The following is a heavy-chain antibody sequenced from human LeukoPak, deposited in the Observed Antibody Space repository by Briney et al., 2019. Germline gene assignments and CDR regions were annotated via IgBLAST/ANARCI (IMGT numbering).Heavy chain of an antibody. V-gene: IGHV4-59*01. D-gene: IGHD4-23*01. CDR1: GGSISSYY. CDR3: ARYGGNLRYYYYYMDV. Sequence: SETLSLTCTVSGGSISSYYWSWIRQPPGKGLKWIGNIYYSGYTTYSPSLRSRVTISVDTSKNQFSLKLSSVTAADTAVYYCARYGGNLRYYYYYMDVWGKGTTVTVSS. CDR2: IYYSGYT. J-gene: IGHJ6*03.